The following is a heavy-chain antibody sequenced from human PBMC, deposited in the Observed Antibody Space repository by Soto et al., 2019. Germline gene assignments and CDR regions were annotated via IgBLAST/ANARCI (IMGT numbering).Heavy chain of an antibody. CDR2: INAGNGNT. V-gene: IGHV1-3*01. CDR1: GYTFTSYA. D-gene: IGHD6-6*01. CDR3: ASTANEEGLSSSEYYYYYYGMDV. Sequence: RASVKVSCKASGYTFTSYAMHWVRQAPGQRLEWMGWINAGNGNTKYSQKFQGRVTITRDTSASTAYMELSSLRSEDTAVYYCASTANEEGLSSSEYYYYYYGMDVWGQGTTVTVSS. J-gene: IGHJ6*02.